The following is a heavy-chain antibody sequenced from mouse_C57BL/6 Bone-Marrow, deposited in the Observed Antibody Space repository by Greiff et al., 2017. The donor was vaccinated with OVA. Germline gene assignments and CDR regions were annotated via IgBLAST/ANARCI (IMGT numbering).Heavy chain of an antibody. J-gene: IGHJ3*01. CDR1: GYTFTSYW. Sequence: VQLQQPGAELVMPGASVKLSCKASGYTFTSYWMHWVKQRPGQGLEWIGEIDPSDSYTNYNQKFKGKSTLTVDKSSSTAYMQRSSLTSEDSAVYYCARASDYGSSYGFAYWGQGTLVTVSA. D-gene: IGHD1-1*01. CDR2: IDPSDSYT. CDR3: ARASDYGSSYGFAY. V-gene: IGHV1-69*01.